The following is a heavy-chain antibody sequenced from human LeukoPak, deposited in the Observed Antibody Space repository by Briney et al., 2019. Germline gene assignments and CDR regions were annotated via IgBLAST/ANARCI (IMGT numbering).Heavy chain of an antibody. V-gene: IGHV3-33*01. D-gene: IGHD5-24*01. CDR2: IWYNGRNQ. Sequence: GRSLRLSCAATGFTFSHFGMHWVRQAPGKGLEWVAVIWYNGRNQYYRDSVKGRFTISRDNFKNTLHLQMNSLRVEDAAMYYCVREGTSGNGDGYNSYDYWGQGTLVTVSS. CDR3: VREGTSGNGDGYNSYDY. J-gene: IGHJ4*02. CDR1: GFTFSHFG.